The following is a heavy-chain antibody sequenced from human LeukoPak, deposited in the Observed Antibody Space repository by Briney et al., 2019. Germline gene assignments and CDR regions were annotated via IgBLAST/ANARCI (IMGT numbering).Heavy chain of an antibody. CDR3: ARGQSGYDFWSGYYTVQLDP. J-gene: IGHJ5*02. D-gene: IGHD3-3*01. Sequence: ASVKVSCKASGYTFTSYGISWVRQAPGQGLEWMGGISAYNGNTNYAQKLQGRVTMTTDTSTSTAYMELRSLRSDDTAVYYCARGQSGYDFWSGYYTVQLDPWGQGTLVTVSS. CDR2: ISAYNGNT. V-gene: IGHV1-18*01. CDR1: GYTFTSYG.